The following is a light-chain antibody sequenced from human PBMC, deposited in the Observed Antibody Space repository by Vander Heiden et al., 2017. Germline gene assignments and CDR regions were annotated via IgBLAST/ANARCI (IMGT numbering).Light chain of an antibody. V-gene: IGKV3-20*01. CDR3: QHYCSSPRVT. CDR1: QTVNSNS. CDR2: GAS. J-gene: IGKJ4*01. Sequence: EIVLTQSPGTLSSSPGERATLSCRASQTVNSNSLAWYQQKPGQAPRLLIYGASSRATGIPDRFSASGSGTDFTLTISRLEPEDFALYYCQHYCSSPRVTFGGGTKVEIK.